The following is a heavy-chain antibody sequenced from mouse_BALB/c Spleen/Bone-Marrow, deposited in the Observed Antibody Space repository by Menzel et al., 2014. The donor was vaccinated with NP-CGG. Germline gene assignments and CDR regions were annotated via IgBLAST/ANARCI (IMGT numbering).Heavy chain of an antibody. Sequence: VQLKESGGGLVQPGGSLKLSCAASGFDFSRYWMTWVRQAPGKGLEWIGEINPASSTINYTPSLKDKFIISRDNAKNTLYLQMSKVRSEDTALYYCAKNYYCGYVAYWGQGTLVTVSA. V-gene: IGHV4-1*02. CDR1: GFDFSRYW. CDR2: INPASSTI. J-gene: IGHJ3*01. CDR3: AKNYYCGYVAY. D-gene: IGHD1-2*01.